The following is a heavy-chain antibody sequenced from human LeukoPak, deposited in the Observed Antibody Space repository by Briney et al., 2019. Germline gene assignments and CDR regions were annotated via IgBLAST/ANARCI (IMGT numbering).Heavy chain of an antibody. D-gene: IGHD3-10*01. CDR1: GYTFTSYD. J-gene: IGHJ5*02. V-gene: IGHV1-8*01. Sequence: GASVKVSCKASGYTFTSYDINWVRQATGQGLEWMGWMNPNSGNTGYAQKFQGRVTMTRNTSISTAYMELSRLRSEDTAVYYCARGVLLWFGESNWFDPWGQGTLVTVSS. CDR3: ARGVLLWFGESNWFDP. CDR2: MNPNSGNT.